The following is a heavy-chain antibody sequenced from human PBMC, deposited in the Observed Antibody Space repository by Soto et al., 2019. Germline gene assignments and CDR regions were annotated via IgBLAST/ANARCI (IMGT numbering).Heavy chain of an antibody. V-gene: IGHV3-7*01. J-gene: IGHJ6*03. D-gene: IGHD2-15*01. CDR3: VRGCGRPLCPYYLDV. CDR1: GFTFSTYW. Sequence: EVQLVESGGGLVQPGGSLRLSCVASGFTFSTYWMSWVRLAPGTGLEWVATIKQDGNEKHYVDSVKGRFAISRDNAENSLYLQMSGLRPDDTAVYYCVRGCGRPLCPYYLDVWGEGTAVTVSS. CDR2: IKQDGNEK.